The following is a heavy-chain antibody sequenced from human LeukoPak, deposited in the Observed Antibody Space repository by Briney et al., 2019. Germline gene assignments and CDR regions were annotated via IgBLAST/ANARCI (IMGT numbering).Heavy chain of an antibody. CDR2: ISSSSSYI. D-gene: IGHD1-26*01. CDR3: ARDRYSGSYSGMDV. J-gene: IGHJ6*02. Sequence: PGGYLRLSCAASGFTFSSYSMNWVRQAPGKGLEWVSSISSSSSYIYYADSVKGRFTISRDNAKNSLYLQMNSLRAEDTAVYYCARDRYSGSYSGMDVWGQGTTVTVSS. CDR1: GFTFSSYS. V-gene: IGHV3-21*01.